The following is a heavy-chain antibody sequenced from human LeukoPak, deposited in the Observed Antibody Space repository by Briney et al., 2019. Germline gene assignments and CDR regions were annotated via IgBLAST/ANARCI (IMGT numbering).Heavy chain of an antibody. D-gene: IGHD2-2*01. CDR3: ARDFFPSSTSPYY. J-gene: IGHJ4*02. V-gene: IGHV3-21*01. Sequence: PGGSLRLSCVASGFTFSSYSMNWVRQAPGKGLEWVSSIGSSGSYTYYADSVRGRFTISRDNAKNSLYLQMNSLRAEDTAVYYCARDFFPSSTSPYYWGQGTLVTVSS. CDR1: GFTFSSYS. CDR2: IGSSGSYT.